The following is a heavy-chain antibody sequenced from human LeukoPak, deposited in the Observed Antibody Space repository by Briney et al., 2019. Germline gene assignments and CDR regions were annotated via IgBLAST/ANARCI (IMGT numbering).Heavy chain of an antibody. V-gene: IGHV3-30*04. D-gene: IGHD3-10*01. CDR3: AKDRRGSGSFPYYFDY. J-gene: IGHJ4*02. Sequence: GGSLRLSCAASGFTFSSYAMHWVRQAPGKGLEWVAVISYDGSNKYYADSVKGRFTISRDNSKNTLYLQMNSLRAEDTAVYYCAKDRRGSGSFPYYFDYWGQGTLVTVSS. CDR2: ISYDGSNK. CDR1: GFTFSSYA.